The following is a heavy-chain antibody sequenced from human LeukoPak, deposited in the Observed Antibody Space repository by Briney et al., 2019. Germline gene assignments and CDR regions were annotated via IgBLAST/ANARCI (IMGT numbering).Heavy chain of an antibody. Sequence: GAPVKVSCKASGGTFSSYAISWVRQAPGQGLEWMGRIIPIFGTANYAQKFQGRVTITTDESTSTAYMELSGLRSEDTAVYYCARGIDYFNDAFDIWGQGTMVTVSS. CDR1: GGTFSSYA. V-gene: IGHV1-69*05. J-gene: IGHJ3*02. CDR3: ARGIDYFNDAFDI. CDR2: IIPIFGTA. D-gene: IGHD5-12*01.